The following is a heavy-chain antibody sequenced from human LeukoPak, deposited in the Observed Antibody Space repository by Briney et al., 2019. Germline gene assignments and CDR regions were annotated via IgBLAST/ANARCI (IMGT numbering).Heavy chain of an antibody. D-gene: IGHD3-10*01. V-gene: IGHV4-59*01. J-gene: IGHJ4*02. Sequence: SETLSLTCTVSGGSFSSYYWSWIRQPPGKGLEWIGYIYYSGSTDYNPSLKSRVTISVETSKNQFSLNLSSVTAADTAVYYCARQGGMVRGPQLSWGQGTLVTVSS. CDR3: ARQGGMVRGPQLS. CDR1: GGSFSSYY. CDR2: IYYSGST.